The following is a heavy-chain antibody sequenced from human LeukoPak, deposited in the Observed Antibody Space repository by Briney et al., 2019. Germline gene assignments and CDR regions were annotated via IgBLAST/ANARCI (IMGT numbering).Heavy chain of an antibody. D-gene: IGHD6-6*01. CDR1: GGSFSGYY. V-gene: IGHV4-34*01. Sequence: SETLSLTCAVYGGSFSGYYWSWIRQPPGKGLKWIGEINHSGSTNYNPSLKSRVTISVDTSKNRFSLKLSSVTAADTAVYYCARGDTVAARPGRFDYWGQGTLVTVSS. CDR3: ARGDTVAARPGRFDY. J-gene: IGHJ4*02. CDR2: INHSGST.